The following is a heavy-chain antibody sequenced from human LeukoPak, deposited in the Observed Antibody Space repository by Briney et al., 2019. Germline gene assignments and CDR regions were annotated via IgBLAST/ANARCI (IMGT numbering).Heavy chain of an antibody. Sequence: GGSLRLSCATSGFTFSSYGMHWVRQAPGKGLEWVAVISYDGSNKYYADSVKGRFTISRDNSKNTLYLQMNSLRAEDTAVYYCARYYRKTFDYWGQGTLVTVSS. J-gene: IGHJ4*02. D-gene: IGHD2/OR15-2a*01. CDR3: ARYYRKTFDY. V-gene: IGHV3-30*03. CDR2: ISYDGSNK. CDR1: GFTFSSYG.